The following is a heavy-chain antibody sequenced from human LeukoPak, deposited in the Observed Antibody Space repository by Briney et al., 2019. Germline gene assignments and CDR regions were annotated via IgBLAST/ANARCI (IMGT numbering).Heavy chain of an antibody. CDR3: ARGVTRRGKAFDI. Sequence: SETLSLTCAVSGGSISSGGYSWSWIRQPPGKGLEWIGYIYHSGSTYYNPSLKSRVTISVDRSKNQFSLKLSSVTAADTAVYYCARGVTRRGKAFDIWGQGTMVTVSS. J-gene: IGHJ3*02. D-gene: IGHD5-18*01. CDR1: GGSISSGGYS. CDR2: IYHSGST. V-gene: IGHV4-30-2*01.